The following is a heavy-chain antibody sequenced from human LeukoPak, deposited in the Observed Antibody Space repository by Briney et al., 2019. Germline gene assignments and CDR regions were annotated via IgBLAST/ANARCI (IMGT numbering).Heavy chain of an antibody. CDR1: GFTFSNYA. V-gene: IGHV3-23*01. CDR3: APADSDY. CDR2: ISGSRGGT. Sequence: GGSLGLSCAASGFTFSNYAMIWVRQAPGKGLEWVLAISGSRGGTYYADSVKGRFTISRDNSKNTLYLQMNSLRAEDTAIYYCAPADSDYWGQGTLVTVSS. D-gene: IGHD2-21*01. J-gene: IGHJ4*02.